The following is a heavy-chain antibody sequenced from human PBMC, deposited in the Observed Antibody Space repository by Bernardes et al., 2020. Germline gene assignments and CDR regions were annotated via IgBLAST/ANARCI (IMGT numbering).Heavy chain of an antibody. CDR2: IYGGDSEI. V-gene: IGHV5-51*01. CDR1: GYTFITYW. CDR3: ARVEGPYCTNSICHVFDH. Sequence: GESLKISCRGSGYTFITYWIAWVRQTPGKGLEWMGMIYGGDSEIRYSPSFEGQVTLSADKSISTAYLQWSSLKASDTGTYFCARVEGPYCTNSICHVFDHWGQGTLVTVSS. J-gene: IGHJ4*02. D-gene: IGHD2-8*01.